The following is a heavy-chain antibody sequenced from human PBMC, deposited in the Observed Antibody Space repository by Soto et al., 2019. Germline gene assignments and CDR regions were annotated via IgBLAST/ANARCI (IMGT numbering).Heavy chain of an antibody. Sequence: GSLRLSCAASGFTFSSYGMHWVRQAPGKGLEWVAVIWYDGSNKYYADSVKGRFTISRDNSKNTLYLQMNSLRAEDTAVYYCARVPVVAAVYYFDYWGQGTLVTVSS. CDR1: GFTFSSYG. V-gene: IGHV3-33*01. D-gene: IGHD2-15*01. CDR2: IWYDGSNK. CDR3: ARVPVVAAVYYFDY. J-gene: IGHJ4*02.